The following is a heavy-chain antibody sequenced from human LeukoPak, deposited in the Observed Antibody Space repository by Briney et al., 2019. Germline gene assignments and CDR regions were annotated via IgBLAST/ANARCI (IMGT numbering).Heavy chain of an antibody. D-gene: IGHD4-23*01. J-gene: IGHJ3*01. V-gene: IGHV4-39*01. Sequence: SETLSLTCTVSGGSISSSSYYWGWIRQPPGKGLEWIGSIYYSGSTYYNPSLKRRITISVDTSKKQFSLKLRSLTAADTAVYYCARHFRRPYYAGSDNYREHAFDLWGQGTMVTVSS. CDR2: IYYSGST. CDR3: ARHFRRPYYAGSDNYREHAFDL. CDR1: GGSISSSSYY.